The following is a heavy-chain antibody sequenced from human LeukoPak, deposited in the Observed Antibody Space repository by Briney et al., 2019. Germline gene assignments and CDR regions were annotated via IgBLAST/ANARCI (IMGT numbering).Heavy chain of an antibody. CDR1: GFTFSSYA. J-gene: IGHJ4*02. CDR3: AKTGSGYYYFDY. CDR2: ISGSGGST. V-gene: IGHV3-23*01. D-gene: IGHD3-22*01. Sequence: PGGSLRLSCAASGFTFSSYAMSWVRQAPGKGLEWVSAISGSGGSTYFADSVKGRFTISRDNSKNTLYLQMNSLRAEDTAVYYCAKTGSGYYYFDYWGQGTLVTVSS.